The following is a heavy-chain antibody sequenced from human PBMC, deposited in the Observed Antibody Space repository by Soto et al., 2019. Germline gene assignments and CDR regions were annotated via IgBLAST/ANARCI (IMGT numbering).Heavy chain of an antibody. D-gene: IGHD2-15*01. J-gene: IGHJ4*02. CDR1: GFTFSSYA. CDR2: ISGSGGST. V-gene: IGHV3-23*01. Sequence: EVQLLESGGGLVQPGGSPRLSCAASGFTFSSYAMSWVRQAPGKGLEWVSAISGSGGSTYYADSVKGRFTISRDNSKNTLYLQMNSLRAEDTAVYYCAKENQYCSGGSCYSLAFDYWGQGTLVTVSS. CDR3: AKENQYCSGGSCYSLAFDY.